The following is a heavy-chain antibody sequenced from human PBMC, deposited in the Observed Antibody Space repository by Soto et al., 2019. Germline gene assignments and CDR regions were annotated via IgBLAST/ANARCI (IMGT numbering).Heavy chain of an antibody. CDR3: AREGSGWDFDL. D-gene: IGHD6-19*01. V-gene: IGHV1-18*01. CDR1: GYTFTTYP. CDR2: ISTYNGNT. Sequence: ASVKVSYKPSGYTFTTYPITRVRQAPGHGLEWLGWISTYNGNTHIAQGLQDRVYMTRDTSTNTAYLELRSLRSDYTGVYFCAREGSGWDFDLWGQGTPVTVSS. J-gene: IGHJ4*02.